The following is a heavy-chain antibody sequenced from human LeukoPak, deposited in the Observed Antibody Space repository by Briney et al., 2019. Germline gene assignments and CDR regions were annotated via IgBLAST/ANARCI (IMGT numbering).Heavy chain of an antibody. Sequence: NPSETLSLTCTVSGGSISSGGYYWSWIRQHQGKGLEWIGYIYYSGSTYYNPSLKSRVTISVDTSKNQFSLKLSSVTAADTAVYYCARADDIMTGYQYDYWGQGTLVTVSS. J-gene: IGHJ4*02. V-gene: IGHV4-31*03. D-gene: IGHD3-9*01. CDR1: GGSISSGGYY. CDR2: IYYSGST. CDR3: ARADDIMTGYQYDY.